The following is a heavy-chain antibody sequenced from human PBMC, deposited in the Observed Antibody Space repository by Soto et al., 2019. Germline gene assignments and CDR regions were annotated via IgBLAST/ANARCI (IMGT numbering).Heavy chain of an antibody. D-gene: IGHD1-26*01. J-gene: IGHJ4*02. Sequence: QVQLQQWGAGLLKPSETLSLTCAVYGGSFSGYYWSWIRQPPGKGLEWIGEINHSGSTNYNPSLKSRVTISVDTYKNQFSLKLSSVTAADTAVYYCARGGWRSLSSYFDYWGQGTLVTVSS. V-gene: IGHV4-34*01. CDR1: GGSFSGYY. CDR2: INHSGST. CDR3: ARGGWRSLSSYFDY.